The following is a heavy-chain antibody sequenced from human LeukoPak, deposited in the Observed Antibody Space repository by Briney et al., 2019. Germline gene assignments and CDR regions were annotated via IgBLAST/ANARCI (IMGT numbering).Heavy chain of an antibody. Sequence: GASVKVSCKASGYTFTGYYMHWVRQAPGQGLEWTGWINPNSGGTNYAQKFQGRVTMTRDTSISTAYMELSRLRSDDTAVYYCARGFGRYYYYYYMDVWGKGTTVTVSS. CDR2: INPNSGGT. CDR1: GYTFTGYY. V-gene: IGHV1-2*02. D-gene: IGHD3-10*01. CDR3: ARGFGRYYYYYYMDV. J-gene: IGHJ6*03.